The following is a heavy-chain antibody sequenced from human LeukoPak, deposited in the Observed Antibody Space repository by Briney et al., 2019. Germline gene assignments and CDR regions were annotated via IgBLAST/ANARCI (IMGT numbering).Heavy chain of an antibody. J-gene: IGHJ6*02. CDR3: ARWGPHCTGGDCHLYFYGMDV. Sequence: PGGSLRLSCVVSGFIFSRYWMTWVRQAPGKGLEWVANIKEDGSEKYYMDSVQGRFSISRDNVKNSLYLQMNSLRAEDTAVYYCARWGPHCTGGDCHLYFYGMDVWGQGTTVAVSS. CDR1: GFIFSRYW. CDR2: IKEDGSEK. D-gene: IGHD2-8*02. V-gene: IGHV3-7*04.